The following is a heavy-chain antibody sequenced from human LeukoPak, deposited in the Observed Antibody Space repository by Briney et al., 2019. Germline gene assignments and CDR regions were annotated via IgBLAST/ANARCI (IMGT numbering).Heavy chain of an antibody. CDR2: IYYSGST. CDR3: ARGKGHIDY. J-gene: IGHJ4*02. CDR1: AGSIRSYY. D-gene: IGHD4-23*01. V-gene: IGHV4-59*08. Sequence: PSETLTLTCTVSAGSIRSYYWSWIRQPPGKGLEWIGHIYYSGSTNYNPSLKSRVTISLDTSKNQFSLKLNSVTAADTAVYHCARGKGHIDYWGQGTLVTVSS.